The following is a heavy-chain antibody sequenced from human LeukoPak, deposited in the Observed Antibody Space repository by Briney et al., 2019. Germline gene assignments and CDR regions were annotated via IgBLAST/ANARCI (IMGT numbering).Heavy chain of an antibody. CDR2: IYHNGIT. D-gene: IGHD5-24*01. J-gene: IGHJ4*02. CDR1: SGSISNFHW. Sequence: SGTLSLTCTVSSGSISNFHWWNWVRRSPGKGLEWVGQIYHNGITNYNPSLKSRLTISVDKSRNHFSLNLTSVTAADTAVYFCARELATINGPYFESWGQGTLVTVSS. V-gene: IGHV4-4*02. CDR3: ARELATINGPYFES.